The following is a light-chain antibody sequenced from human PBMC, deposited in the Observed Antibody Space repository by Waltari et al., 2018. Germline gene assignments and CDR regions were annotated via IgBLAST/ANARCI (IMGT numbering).Light chain of an antibody. V-gene: IGKV3-15*01. Sequence: EIVMTQSPGTLSVSPGEKATLSCRASQSVSSNFAWYQQKPGQSPRLLIYGASTRAPGSPARFSGSGSGTDFTLTISSLQSEDFAVYYCQHSDTFGQGTKLEIK. CDR2: GAS. J-gene: IGKJ2*01. CDR3: QHSDT. CDR1: QSVSSN.